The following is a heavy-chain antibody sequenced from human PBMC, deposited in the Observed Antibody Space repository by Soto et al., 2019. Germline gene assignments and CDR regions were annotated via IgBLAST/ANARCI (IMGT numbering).Heavy chain of an antibody. Sequence: EVQLLESGGGLVQPGGSLRLSCAASGFTFSSYAMSWVRQAPGKGLEWVSAISGSGGSTYYADSVKGRFTISRDNSKNTLYLQMHSLRAEDTAVYYCAKVEGPRGYSYGHFYYWGQGTLVTVSS. J-gene: IGHJ4*02. D-gene: IGHD5-18*01. V-gene: IGHV3-23*01. CDR2: ISGSGGST. CDR3: AKVEGPRGYSYGHFYY. CDR1: GFTFSSYA.